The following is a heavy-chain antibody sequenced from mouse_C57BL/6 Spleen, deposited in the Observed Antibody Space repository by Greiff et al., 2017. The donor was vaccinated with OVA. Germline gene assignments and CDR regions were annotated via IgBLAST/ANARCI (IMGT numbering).Heavy chain of an antibody. J-gene: IGHJ4*01. Sequence: QVQLQQSGPELVKPGASVKISCKASGYAFSSSWMNWVKQRPGKGLEWIGRIYPGDGDTNYNGKFKGKATLTADKSSSTAYMQLSSLTSEDSAVYVCARGSSSYDYYAMDYWGQGTSVTVSS. CDR2: IYPGDGDT. D-gene: IGHD1-1*01. V-gene: IGHV1-82*01. CDR1: GYAFSSSW. CDR3: ARGSSSYDYYAMDY.